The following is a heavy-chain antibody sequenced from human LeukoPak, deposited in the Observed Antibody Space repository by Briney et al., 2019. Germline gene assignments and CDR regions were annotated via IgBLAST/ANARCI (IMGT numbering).Heavy chain of an antibody. CDR2: ISAYNGNT. CDR1: GYTFTSYG. CDR3: ARLGYCSSTSCYAFDY. Sequence: ASVKVSYKASGYTFTSYGISWVRQAPGQGLEWMGWISAYNGNTNYAQKFQGRVTMTTDTPTSTAYMELRSLRSDDTAVYYCARLGYCSSTSCYAFDYWGQGTLVTVSS. D-gene: IGHD2-2*01. V-gene: IGHV1-18*01. J-gene: IGHJ4*02.